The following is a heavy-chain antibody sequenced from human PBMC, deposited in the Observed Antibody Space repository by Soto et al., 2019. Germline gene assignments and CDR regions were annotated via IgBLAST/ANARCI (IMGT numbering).Heavy chain of an antibody. V-gene: IGHV1-18*01. CDR1: GYTFTSYG. J-gene: IGHJ6*02. D-gene: IGHD1-26*01. Sequence: ASVKVSCKASGYTFTSYGISWVRQAPGQGLEWMGWISAYNGNTNYAQKLQGRVTMTTDTSTCTAYMELRSLRSDDTAVYYCARRAYYYGMDVWGQGTTVSTSS. CDR2: ISAYNGNT. CDR3: ARRAYYYGMDV.